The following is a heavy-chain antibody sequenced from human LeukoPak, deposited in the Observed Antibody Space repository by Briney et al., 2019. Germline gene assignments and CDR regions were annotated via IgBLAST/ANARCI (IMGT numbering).Heavy chain of an antibody. CDR1: GFTFSSYA. Sequence: GGSLRLSCAPSGFTFSSYAMSWVRQAPGKGLEWVSAISGSGGSTYYADSVKGRFTISRDNSKNTLYLQMNSLRAEDTAGYYCAKAAMVRFFGYWGQGTLVTVSS. V-gene: IGHV3-23*01. J-gene: IGHJ4*02. CDR3: AKAAMVRFFGY. CDR2: ISGSGGST. D-gene: IGHD3-10*01.